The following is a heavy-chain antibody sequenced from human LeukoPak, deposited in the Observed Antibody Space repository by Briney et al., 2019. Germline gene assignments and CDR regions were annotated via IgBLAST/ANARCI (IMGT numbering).Heavy chain of an antibody. Sequence: SETLSLTCSVSGGSIISSSYYWSWIRQPPGKGLEWIGYIDYSGNTNYNPSLKSRVTISVDTSKNEFSLRLSSVTAADTAVYYCGRAGSGGSWDRPFDIWGQGTMVSVSS. V-gene: IGHV4-61*01. CDR2: IDYSGNT. CDR1: GGSIISSSYY. D-gene: IGHD2-15*01. CDR3: GRAGSGGSWDRPFDI. J-gene: IGHJ3*02.